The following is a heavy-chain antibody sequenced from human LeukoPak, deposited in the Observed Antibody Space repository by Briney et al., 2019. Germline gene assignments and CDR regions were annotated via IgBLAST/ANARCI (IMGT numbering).Heavy chain of an antibody. D-gene: IGHD2-2*01. J-gene: IGHJ5*02. CDR3: ARLCSSTTCYSDWFDP. V-gene: IGHV4-39*01. CDR1: GGSISSSSYY. CDR2: IYYRGRT. Sequence: SETLSLTCTVSGGSISSSSYYWGWIRQPPGKGLEGSGIIYYRGRTYHNPSLKSRVTISVDTSKNQLSLKLSSVTAADPAVYYCARLCSSTTCYSDWFDPWGQGTLVTVSS.